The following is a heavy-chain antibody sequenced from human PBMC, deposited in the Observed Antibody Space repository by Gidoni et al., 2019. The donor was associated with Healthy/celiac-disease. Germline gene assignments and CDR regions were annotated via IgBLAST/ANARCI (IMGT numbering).Heavy chain of an antibody. CDR1: GFTFSSYA. D-gene: IGHD6-13*01. J-gene: IGHJ4*02. Sequence: EVQLLESGGGLVQPGGSLRLSCAASGFTFSSYAMSWVRQAPGKGLEWVSAISGSGGSTYDADSVKGRFTISRDNSKNTLYLQMNSLRAEDTAVYYCAKDGAGIAAAGTGAFDYWGQGTLVTVSS. V-gene: IGHV3-23*01. CDR3: AKDGAGIAAAGTGAFDY. CDR2: ISGSGGST.